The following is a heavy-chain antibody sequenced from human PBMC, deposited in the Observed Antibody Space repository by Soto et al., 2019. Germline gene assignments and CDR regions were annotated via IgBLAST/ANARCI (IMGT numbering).Heavy chain of an antibody. D-gene: IGHD3-22*01. CDR3: ARDYSDSSGFFGYYYGMDV. Sequence: PGGSLRLSCAASGFTFSDYYMIWIRQAPGKGLEWVSYISISGNTIYYADSVKGRFTISRDSAKNSLYLQMNSLRAEDTAVYYCARDYSDSSGFFGYYYGMDVWGQGTTVTVSS. CDR1: GFTFSDYY. V-gene: IGHV3-11*01. CDR2: ISISGNTI. J-gene: IGHJ6*01.